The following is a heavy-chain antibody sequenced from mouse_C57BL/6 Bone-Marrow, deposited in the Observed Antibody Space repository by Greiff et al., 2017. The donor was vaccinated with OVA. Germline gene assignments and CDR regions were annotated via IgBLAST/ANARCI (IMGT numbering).Heavy chain of an antibody. J-gene: IGHJ4*01. CDR2: IYPGSGST. CDR1: GYTFTSYW. Sequence: QVQLQQPGAELVKPGASVKMSCKASGYTFTSYWITWVKQRPGQGLEWIGDIYPGSGSTHYNEKFKSKATLTVDTSSSTAYMQLSSLTSEDSAVYYCARGGGSSPPYAMDYWGQGTSVTVSS. D-gene: IGHD1-1*01. CDR3: ARGGGSSPPYAMDY. V-gene: IGHV1-55*01.